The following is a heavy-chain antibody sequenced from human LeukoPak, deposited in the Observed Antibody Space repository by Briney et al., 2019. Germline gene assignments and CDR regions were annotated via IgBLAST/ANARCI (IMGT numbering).Heavy chain of an antibody. CDR3: ARVSGTTGEVKFDP. CDR1: GGSISSYY. CDR2: IYTSGST. V-gene: IGHV4-4*07. J-gene: IGHJ5*02. D-gene: IGHD3-10*01. Sequence: KYSETLSLTCTVSGGSISSYYWSWIRQPAGKGLEWIGLIYTSGSTKYNPSFKSRVTMSVDTSKNQFSLYLNSVTAADTAVYYCARVSGTTGEVKFDPWGQGTLVTVSS.